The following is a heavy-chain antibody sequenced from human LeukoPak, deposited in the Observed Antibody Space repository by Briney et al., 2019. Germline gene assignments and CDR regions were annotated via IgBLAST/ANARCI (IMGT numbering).Heavy chain of an antibody. V-gene: IGHV4-34*01. J-gene: IGHJ3*02. D-gene: IGHD3-16*02. CDR2: INHSGST. CDR3: AREDPPYYDYIWGSYRLLHDAFDI. Sequence: PSETLSLTCAVYGGSFSGYYWSWIRQPPGKGLEWIGEINHSGSTNYNPSLKSRVTISVDTSKSQFSLKLSSVTAADTAVYYCAREDPPYYDYIWGSYRLLHDAFDIWGQGTMVTVSS. CDR1: GGSFSGYY.